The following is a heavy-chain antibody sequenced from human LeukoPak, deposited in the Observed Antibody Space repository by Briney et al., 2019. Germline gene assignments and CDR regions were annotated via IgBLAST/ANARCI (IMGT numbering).Heavy chain of an antibody. CDR1: GFIFSNYA. J-gene: IGHJ4*02. CDR3: AKDGHCPGALCPTQIAVAGYNDD. D-gene: IGHD6-19*01. V-gene: IGHV3-23*01. Sequence: GGSLRLSCAASGFIFSNYAMSWVRQAPGKGLEWVSIINYNGDNKYYADSVQGRFTISRDNSKNTVYLQMNSLRAEDTAIYYCAKDGHCPGALCPTQIAVAGYNDDWGQGTLVTVSS. CDR2: INYNGDNK.